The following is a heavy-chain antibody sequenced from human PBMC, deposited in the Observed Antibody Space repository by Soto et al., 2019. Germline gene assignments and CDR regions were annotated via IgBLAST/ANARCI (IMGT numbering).Heavy chain of an antibody. J-gene: IGHJ6*02. D-gene: IGHD6-19*01. CDR3: ARGIAVAGMGYYYYGMDV. Sequence: SQTLSLTCAISGDSVSSNSAAWNWIRQSPSRGLEWLGRTYYRSKWYNDYAVSVKSRITINPDTSKNQFSLQLNSVTPEDTAVYYCARGIAVAGMGYYYYGMDVWGQGTTVTVS. CDR2: TYYRSKWYN. V-gene: IGHV6-1*01. CDR1: GDSVSSNSAA.